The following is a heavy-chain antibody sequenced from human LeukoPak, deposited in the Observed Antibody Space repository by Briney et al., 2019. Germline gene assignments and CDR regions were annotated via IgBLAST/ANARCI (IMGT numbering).Heavy chain of an antibody. CDR1: GFSFDDYA. D-gene: IGHD3-3*01. J-gene: IGHJ3*02. V-gene: IGHV3-43*02. CDR3: AKDIRTYYDFWSGHADAFEI. CDR2: INGDGSRK. Sequence: GGSLRLSCAASGFSFDDYAMHWVRQAPGKGLEWVSVINGDGSRKFFADSVKGRFTISRDNSKNSLYLQMNSLRTEDTALYYCAKDIRTYYDFWSGHADAFEIWGQGTMVTVS.